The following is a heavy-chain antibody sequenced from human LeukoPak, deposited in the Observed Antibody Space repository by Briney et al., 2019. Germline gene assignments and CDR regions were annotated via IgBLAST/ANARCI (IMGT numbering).Heavy chain of an antibody. Sequence: SQTLSLTCAISGDGLSVSSDVWNRVRQSPSTPLEWLGRTYYKSKWHNDYAVSVKSRITISPDTSKNQFSLHLNSVTPEDTAVYYCARDADWGYDAYDIWGQGTMVTVSS. CDR3: ARDADWGYDAYDI. CDR1: GDGLSVSSDV. J-gene: IGHJ3*02. V-gene: IGHV6-1*01. CDR2: TYYKSKWHN. D-gene: IGHD7-27*01.